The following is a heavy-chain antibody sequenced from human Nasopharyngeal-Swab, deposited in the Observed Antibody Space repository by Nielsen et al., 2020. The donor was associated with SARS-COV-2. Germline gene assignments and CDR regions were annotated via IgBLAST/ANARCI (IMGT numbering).Heavy chain of an antibody. CDR1: GYTFTGFY. J-gene: IGHJ3*01. D-gene: IGHD6-13*01. Sequence: ASVKVSCKASGYTFTGFYMHWVRQAPGQGLEWMGWINPNSGGTNYAQKFQDWVTMTRDTSISTVYMELSRLRSDDTAVYYCARPGLTAALNDAFDLWGQGTMVTVSS. V-gene: IGHV1-2*04. CDR3: ARPGLTAALNDAFDL. CDR2: INPNSGGT.